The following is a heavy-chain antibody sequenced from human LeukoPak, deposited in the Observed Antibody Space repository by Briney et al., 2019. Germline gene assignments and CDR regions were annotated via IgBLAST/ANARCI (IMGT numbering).Heavy chain of an antibody. D-gene: IGHD4-11*01. CDR2: IYYSGST. J-gene: IGHJ4*02. V-gene: IGHV4-39*01. CDR1: GGSISRSSCY. Sequence: TETLSLTCSVSGGSISRSSCYWGWIRQPPGKGLEWIGSIYYSGSTYYNPSLKSRVTVSVDTSKTQFSLKLSSVTAADTAVYYCARLTGGLATVTRHFEYWGEGTGVTVSS. CDR3: ARLTGGLATVTRHFEY.